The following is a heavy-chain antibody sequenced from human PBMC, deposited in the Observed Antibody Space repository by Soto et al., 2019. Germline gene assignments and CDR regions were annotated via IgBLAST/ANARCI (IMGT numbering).Heavy chain of an antibody. Sequence: EVHLVESGGGLVQPGGSLRLSCTASGFIFSNYWIHWVRQAPGKGLVWVSRINNDGSSTDYVDSEKGRFTISRDNAKNTLYLQMNSLRAEDTAVYYCAKRDVGAGYHHWGQGTLVTVSS. CDR1: GFIFSNYW. D-gene: IGHD2-2*01. CDR2: INNDGSST. CDR3: AKRDVGAGYHH. V-gene: IGHV3-74*01. J-gene: IGHJ1*01.